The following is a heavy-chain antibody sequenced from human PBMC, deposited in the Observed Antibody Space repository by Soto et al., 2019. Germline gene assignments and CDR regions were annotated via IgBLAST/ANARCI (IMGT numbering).Heavy chain of an antibody. CDR1: GYTFTGYY. D-gene: IGHD5-18*01. J-gene: IGHJ4*02. CDR2: INPNSGGT. CDR3: ARATAGYGFPFLDY. Sequence: ASVKVSCKASGYTFTGYYMHWVRQAPGQGLEWMGWINPNSGGTNYAQKFQGWVTMTRDTSISTAYMELSRLRSDDTAVYYCARATAGYGFPFLDYWGQGTLVTVSS. V-gene: IGHV1-2*04.